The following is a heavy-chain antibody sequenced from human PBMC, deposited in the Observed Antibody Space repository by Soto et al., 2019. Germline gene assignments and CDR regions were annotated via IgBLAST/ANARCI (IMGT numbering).Heavy chain of an antibody. CDR3: ANLYFVFWSDYNIDYYYVMAV. D-gene: IGHD3-3*01. Sequence: QPPGKGLEWIGSIYYSGSTYYNPSLKSRVTISVDTSKNQFSLKLSSVTAADTAVYYCANLYFVFWSDYNIDYYYVMAVLGHGTTVT. J-gene: IGHJ6*02. CDR2: IYYSGST. V-gene: IGHV4-39*01.